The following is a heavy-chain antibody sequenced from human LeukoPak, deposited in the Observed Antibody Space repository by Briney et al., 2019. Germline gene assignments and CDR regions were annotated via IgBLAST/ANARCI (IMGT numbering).Heavy chain of an antibody. CDR3: AKDMRVLD. CDR2: IWYDGINK. D-gene: IGHD3-16*02. J-gene: IGHJ4*02. Sequence: GGSLRLSCAAPGFTFSSYAMHWVRQAPGKGLEWVGVIWYDGINKFYGDSVKGRFTISRDNSKNTLYLQMNSLRREDSAVYYCAKDMRVLDWGQGTLVTVSS. V-gene: IGHV3-33*03. CDR1: GFTFSSYA.